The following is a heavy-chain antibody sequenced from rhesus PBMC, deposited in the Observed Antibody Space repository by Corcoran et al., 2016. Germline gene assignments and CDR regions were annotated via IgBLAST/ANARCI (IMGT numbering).Heavy chain of an antibody. CDR3: AREAVTTMAFDY. V-gene: IGHV4-122*02. J-gene: IGHJ4*01. Sequence: QVPLQESGPGLVKPSETLSLTCAASGVSISRGHYSWSWLSTHPGKGLEWIGYITYSGSTSYNPSLKSRVTISRDTSKNQFSLKLSSVTAADTAVYYCAREAVTTMAFDYWGQGVLVTVSS. CDR1: GVSISRGHYS. D-gene: IGHD4-23*01. CDR2: ITYSGST.